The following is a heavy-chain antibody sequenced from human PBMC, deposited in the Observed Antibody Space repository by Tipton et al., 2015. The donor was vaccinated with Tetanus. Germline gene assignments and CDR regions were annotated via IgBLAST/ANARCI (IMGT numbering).Heavy chain of an antibody. V-gene: IGHV3-23*01. Sequence: SLRLSCAASGFTFSSYAMSWVRQAPGKGLEWVSAISGSGGSTYYADSVKGRFTISRDNSKSTLYLQMNSLRAEDTAVYYCAKDRRWYSSSWYESDYWGQGTLVTVSS. J-gene: IGHJ4*02. D-gene: IGHD6-13*01. CDR3: AKDRRWYSSSWYESDY. CDR2: ISGSGGST. CDR1: GFTFSSYA.